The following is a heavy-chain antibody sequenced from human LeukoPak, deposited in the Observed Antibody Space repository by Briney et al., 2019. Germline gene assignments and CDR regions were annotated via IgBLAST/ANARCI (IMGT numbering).Heavy chain of an antibody. D-gene: IGHD3-16*01. CDR3: TRDGGENGRSAFDI. J-gene: IGHJ3*02. CDR1: GLTLSDQY. CDR2: SRTKAKSYTT. Sequence: PGGSLRISCAGSGLTLSDQYMDWVRQAPGKGLEWVGRSRTKAKSYTTEYAASVKGRFTISRDDSKNSLSLQMNSLKTEDTAVYYCTRDGGENGRSAFDIWGQGTMVTVSS. V-gene: IGHV3-72*01.